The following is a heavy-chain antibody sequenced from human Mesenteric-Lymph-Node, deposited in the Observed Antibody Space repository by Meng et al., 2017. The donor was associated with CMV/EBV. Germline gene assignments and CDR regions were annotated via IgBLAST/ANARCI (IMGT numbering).Heavy chain of an antibody. J-gene: IGHJ4*02. CDR2: ISSSSSTI. CDR1: GFTFSSYS. CDR3: ARDVGLRWPKDY. D-gene: IGHD4-23*01. V-gene: IGHV3-48*04. Sequence: GGSLRLSCAASGFTFSSYSMNWVRQAPGKGLEWVSYISSSSSTIYYADSVKGRFTISRDNAKNSLYLQMNSLRAEDTAVYYCARDVGLRWPKDYWGQGTLVPSPQ.